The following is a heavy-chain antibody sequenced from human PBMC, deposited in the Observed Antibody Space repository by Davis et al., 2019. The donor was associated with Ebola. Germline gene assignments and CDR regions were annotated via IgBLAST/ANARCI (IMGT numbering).Heavy chain of an antibody. V-gene: IGHV4-39*01. CDR2: ISYSGTT. D-gene: IGHD3-3*01. CDR1: RASITTTPSY. CDR3: ASGFGVVTSDVFDI. Sequence: SETLSLTCTVSRASITTTPSYWGWIRQPPGKALEWIGSISYSGTTYYNPPLKSRVTISIDASKNQFSLKLNSMTAADTAVYYCASGFGVVTSDVFDIWGQGTMVAVSS. J-gene: IGHJ3*02.